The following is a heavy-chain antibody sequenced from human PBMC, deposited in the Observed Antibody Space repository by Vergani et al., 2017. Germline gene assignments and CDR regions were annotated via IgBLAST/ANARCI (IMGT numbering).Heavy chain of an antibody. CDR1: GFTFSSYA. CDR3: AESRASIAARPGAFDY. CDR2: ISGSGGIT. J-gene: IGHJ4*02. Sequence: EVQLLESGGGLVQPGGSLRLSCAASGFTFSSYAMSWVRQAPGKGLEWVSAISGSGGITYYADSVKGRFTISRDNSKNTLYLQMNSLRAEDTAVYYCAESRASIAARPGAFDYWGQGTLVTVSS. V-gene: IGHV3-23*01. D-gene: IGHD6-6*01.